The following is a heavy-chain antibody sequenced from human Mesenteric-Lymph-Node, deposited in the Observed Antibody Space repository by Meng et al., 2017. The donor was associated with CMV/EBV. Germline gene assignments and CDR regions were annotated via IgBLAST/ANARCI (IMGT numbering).Heavy chain of an antibody. CDR1: GFTFSSYA. V-gene: IGHV3-30-3*01. D-gene: IGHD2-2*01. Sequence: GESLKISCAASGFTFSSYAMHWVRQAPGKGLEWVAVISYDGSNKYYADSVKGRFTISRDNSKITLYLQMNSLRAEDTAVYYCASRRTSSPFYYYYGMDVWGQGTTVTVSS. CDR2: ISYDGSNK. CDR3: ASRRTSSPFYYYYGMDV. J-gene: IGHJ6*02.